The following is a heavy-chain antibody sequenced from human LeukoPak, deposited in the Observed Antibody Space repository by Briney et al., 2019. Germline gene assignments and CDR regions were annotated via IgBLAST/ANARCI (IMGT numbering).Heavy chain of an antibody. Sequence: SETLSLTCAVYGGSFSGYYWSWIRQPPGKGLEWIGEINHSGSTNYNPSLKSRATISVDTSKNQFSLKLSSVTAADTAVYYCARGDYGDPPGYYYYGMDVWGQGTTVTVSS. CDR2: INHSGST. V-gene: IGHV4-34*01. D-gene: IGHD4-17*01. J-gene: IGHJ6*02. CDR1: GGSFSGYY. CDR3: ARGDYGDPPGYYYYGMDV.